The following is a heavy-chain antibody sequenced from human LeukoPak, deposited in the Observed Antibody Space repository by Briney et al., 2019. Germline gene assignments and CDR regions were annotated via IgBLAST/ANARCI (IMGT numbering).Heavy chain of an antibody. CDR2: ISSSSSYI. CDR1: GFTFSSYS. V-gene: IGHV3-21*04. Sequence: GGSLRLSCAASGFTFSSYSMNWVRQAPGKGLEWVSSISSSSSYIYYADSVKGRFTISRDNAKNSLYLQMNSLRAEDTAVYYCARGPLGDYVWGSPTNYFDYWGQGTLVTVSS. J-gene: IGHJ4*02. D-gene: IGHD3-16*01. CDR3: ARGPLGDYVWGSPTNYFDY.